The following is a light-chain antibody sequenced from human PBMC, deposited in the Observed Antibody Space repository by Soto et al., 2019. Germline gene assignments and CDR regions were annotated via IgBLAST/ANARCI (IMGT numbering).Light chain of an antibody. CDR3: QVWDSSSDHRYV. CDR2: YDS. Sequence: SYELTQPPSVSVAPGKTARITCGGTNIGSKSVHWYQQKPGQAPVLVIYYDSDRPSGIPERFSGSNSGNTATLTISRVEAGDEADYYCQVWDSSSDHRYVFGTGTQLTVL. CDR1: NIGSKS. V-gene: IGLV3-21*04. J-gene: IGLJ1*01.